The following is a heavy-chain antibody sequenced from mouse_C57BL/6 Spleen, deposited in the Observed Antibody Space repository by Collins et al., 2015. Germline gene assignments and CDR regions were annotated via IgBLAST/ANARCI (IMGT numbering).Heavy chain of an antibody. CDR3: ARLRNYYGPDY. J-gene: IGHJ2*01. D-gene: IGHD1-2*01. Sequence: DVQLQESGPGLVKPSQSLSLTCTVTGYSITSDYAWNWIRQFPGNKLEWMGYISYSGSTSYNPSLKSRISITRDTSKNQFFLQLNSVTTEDTATYYCARLRNYYGPDYWGQGTTLTVSS. V-gene: IGHV3-2*02. CDR2: ISYSGST. CDR1: GYSITSDYA.